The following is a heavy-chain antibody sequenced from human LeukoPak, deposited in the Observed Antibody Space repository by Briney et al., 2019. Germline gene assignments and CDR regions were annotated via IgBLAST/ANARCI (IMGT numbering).Heavy chain of an antibody. CDR3: AKDSLADIDY. J-gene: IGHJ4*02. V-gene: IGHV3-30*02. CDR1: GFIFSTYG. D-gene: IGHD3-16*01. Sequence: AGSLRLSCAASGFIFSTYGMYWVRQAPGKGLEWVAFIRHDGSIKNYADSVKGRSTISRNNSKNTLYLQMNSLRADDTAVYYCAKDSLADIDYWGQGTLVTVSS. CDR2: IRHDGSIK.